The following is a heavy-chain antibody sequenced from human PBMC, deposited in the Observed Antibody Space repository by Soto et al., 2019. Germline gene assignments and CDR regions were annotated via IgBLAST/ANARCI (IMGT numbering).Heavy chain of an antibody. D-gene: IGHD1-1*01. CDR2: MDMNGHTM. CDR1: GFSFSGYS. J-gene: IGHJ3*02. CDR3: VRERAGTGNFPHEAFDI. Sequence: QVQLVESGGGLVKPGGSLRLSCEASGFSFSGYSMSWIRQAPGKGLEWLSYMDMNGHTMYYADPVKGRFTISRDNAKNSVFLEMNTLRAEDTAVYFCVRERAGTGNFPHEAFDIWGQGTMVTVS. V-gene: IGHV3-11*01.